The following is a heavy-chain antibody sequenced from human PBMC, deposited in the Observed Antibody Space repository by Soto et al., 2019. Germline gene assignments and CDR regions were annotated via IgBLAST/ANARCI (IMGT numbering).Heavy chain of an antibody. CDR2: ISGSGGST. V-gene: IGHV3-23*01. CDR1: GFTFSSYA. D-gene: IGHD3-16*01. CDR3: AKFIGSRQYAWAPFDY. Sequence: PGGSLRLSCAASGFTFSSYAMSWVRQAPGKGLEWVSAISGSGGSTYYADSVKGRFTISRDNSKNTLYLQMNSLRAEDTAVYYCAKFIGSRQYAWAPFDYWGQGTLVTVSS. J-gene: IGHJ4*02.